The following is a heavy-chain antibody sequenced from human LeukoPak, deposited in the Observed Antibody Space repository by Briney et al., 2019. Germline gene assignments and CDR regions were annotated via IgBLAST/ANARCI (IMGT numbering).Heavy chain of an antibody. CDR1: GFTFSSYW. D-gene: IGHD6-6*01. V-gene: IGHV3-7*04. CDR3: ARDVRPDY. J-gene: IGHJ4*02. CDR2: IKQHGTEK. Sequence: GGSLRLSCAASGFTFSSYWMSWVRQAPGEGLEWVANIKQHGTEKYYMDSVKGRFSISRDNAKNSLYLQMNALRAEDTAVYYCARDVRPDYWGQGTLVTVS.